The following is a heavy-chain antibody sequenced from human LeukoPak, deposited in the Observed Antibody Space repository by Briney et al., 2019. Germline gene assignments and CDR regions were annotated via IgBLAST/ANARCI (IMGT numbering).Heavy chain of an antibody. CDR2: INPNSGGT. Sequence: ASVKVCCKASGYTFTGYYMHWVRQAPGQGLEWMGWINPNSGGTNYAQKFQGRVTMTRDTSISTAYMELSRLRSDDTAVYYCARDPTPYCGGDCYYYYYGMDVWGQGTTVTVSS. D-gene: IGHD2-21*02. V-gene: IGHV1-2*02. CDR3: ARDPTPYCGGDCYYYYYGMDV. CDR1: GYTFTGYY. J-gene: IGHJ6*02.